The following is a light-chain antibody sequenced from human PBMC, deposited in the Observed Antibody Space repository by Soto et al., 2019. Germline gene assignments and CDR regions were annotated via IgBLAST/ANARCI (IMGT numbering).Light chain of an antibody. CDR2: AAS. V-gene: IGKV1-39*01. CDR1: QSISTY. Sequence: DIQMTQSPSSLSASVGDRVTITCRASQSISTYLTWYQQKPGEAPKVLICAASSLQSGVPSRFSGSGSGTEFTLTISSLQPEDFATYYCLQSYSNSWTFGQGTKVEIK. CDR3: LQSYSNSWT. J-gene: IGKJ1*01.